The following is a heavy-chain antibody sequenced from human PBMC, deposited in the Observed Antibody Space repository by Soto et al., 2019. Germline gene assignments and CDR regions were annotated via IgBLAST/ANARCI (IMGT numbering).Heavy chain of an antibody. Sequence: GGSLRLSCAASGFTFSIYAMSWVRHAPGKGLEWVSAISGSGGSTYYADSVKGRFTISRDNSKNTLYLQMNSLRAEDTAVYYCAKAPGIAAAGRSPLDPWGQGTLVTVS. D-gene: IGHD6-13*01. CDR3: AKAPGIAAAGRSPLDP. V-gene: IGHV3-23*01. CDR2: ISGSGGST. CDR1: GFTFSIYA. J-gene: IGHJ5*02.